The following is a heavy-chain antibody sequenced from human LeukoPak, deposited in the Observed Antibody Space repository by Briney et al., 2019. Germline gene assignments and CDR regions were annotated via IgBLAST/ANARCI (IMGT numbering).Heavy chain of an antibody. CDR2: INHSGST. V-gene: IGHV4-34*01. CDR3: VPQRRYSSGRRYIDY. J-gene: IGHJ4*02. Sequence: SETLSLTCAVYGASFSGYYWSWIRQPPGKGLEWIGEINHSGSTNYNPSLKSRVTISVDTSKNQFSLKLSSVTAADTAVYYCVPQRRYSSGRRYIDYWGQGTLVPVSS. CDR1: GASFSGYY. D-gene: IGHD6-19*01.